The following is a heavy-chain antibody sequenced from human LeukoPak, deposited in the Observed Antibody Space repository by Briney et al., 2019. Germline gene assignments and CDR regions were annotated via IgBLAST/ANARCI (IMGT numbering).Heavy chain of an antibody. V-gene: IGHV4-34*01. J-gene: IGHJ3*02. Sequence: SETLSLTCAVYGGSFSGYYWSWIRQPPGKGLEWIGEINHSGGTNYNPPLKSRVNTSVDKSKHQFSLKLSSVTAADTAVYYCARGRRRITMIVGRVGAFDIWGQGTMVTVSS. CDR1: GGSFSGYY. D-gene: IGHD3-22*01. CDR3: ARGRRRITMIVGRVGAFDI. CDR2: INHSGGT.